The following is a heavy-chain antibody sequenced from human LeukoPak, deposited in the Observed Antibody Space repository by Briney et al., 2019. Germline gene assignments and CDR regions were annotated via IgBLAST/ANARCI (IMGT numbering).Heavy chain of an antibody. CDR3: ARVPLRGGLRYWFDP. CDR1: GYTGTVYY. D-gene: IGHD3-10*01. Sequence: ASVKLSCNASGYTGTVYYMHWVRQAHGQGLERMGWINPNSSGTNYAQQSLRSVTTIRIESISTAYMELRRLRSDDTAVYYCARVPLRGGLRYWFDPWGQGTLVTVSS. CDR2: INPNSSGT. V-gene: IGHV1-2*02. J-gene: IGHJ5*02.